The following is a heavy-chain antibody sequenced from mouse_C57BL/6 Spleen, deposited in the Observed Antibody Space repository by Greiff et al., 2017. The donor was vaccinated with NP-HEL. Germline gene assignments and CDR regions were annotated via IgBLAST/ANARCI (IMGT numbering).Heavy chain of an antibody. Sequence: DVKLQESGPGLVKPSQSLSLTCSVTGYSITSGYYWNWIRQFPGNKLEWMGYISYDGSNNYNPSLKNRISITRDTSKNQFFLKLNSVTTEDTATYYCARSGLLLYYFDYWGQGTTLTVSS. V-gene: IGHV3-6*01. D-gene: IGHD2-3*01. J-gene: IGHJ2*01. CDR3: ARSGLLLYYFDY. CDR2: ISYDGSN. CDR1: GYSITSGYY.